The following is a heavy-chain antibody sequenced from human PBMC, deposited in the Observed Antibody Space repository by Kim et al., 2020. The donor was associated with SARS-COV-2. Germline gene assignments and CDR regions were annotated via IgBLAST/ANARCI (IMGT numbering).Heavy chain of an antibody. Sequence: GGSLRLSCAASGFTFDDYAMHWVRQAPGKGLERVSGISWNSGSIGYADSVKGRFTTYRANAKNSLYLQMHSLRAEDTALYYCAKEVDITMIVGIGSAFDYWGRGTLVTVSS. D-gene: IGHD3-22*01. J-gene: IGHJ4*02. CDR1: GFTFDDYA. V-gene: IGHV3-9*01. CDR2: ISWNSGSI. CDR3: AKEVDITMIVGIGSAFDY.